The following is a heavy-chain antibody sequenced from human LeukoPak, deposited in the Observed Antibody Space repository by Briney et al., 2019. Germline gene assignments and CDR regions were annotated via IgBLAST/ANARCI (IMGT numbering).Heavy chain of an antibody. V-gene: IGHV4-59*01. CDR3: ARQIRIAAAANYFDY. J-gene: IGHJ4*02. Sequence: SETLSLTCTVSGGSISSYYWSWIRQPPGKGLEWIGCIYYSGSTNYNPSLKSRVTISVDTSKNQFSLKLSSVTAADTAVYYCARQIRIAAAANYFDYWGQGTLVTVSS. CDR1: GGSISSYY. CDR2: IYYSGST. D-gene: IGHD6-13*01.